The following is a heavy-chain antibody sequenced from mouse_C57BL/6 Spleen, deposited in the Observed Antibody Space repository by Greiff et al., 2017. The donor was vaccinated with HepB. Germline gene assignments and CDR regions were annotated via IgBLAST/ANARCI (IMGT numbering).Heavy chain of an antibody. D-gene: IGHD1-1*01. CDR2: IDPETGGT. Sequence: SGAELVRPGASVTLSCKASGYTFTDYEMHWVKQTPVHGLEWIGAIDPETGGTAYNQKFKGKAILTADKSSSTAYMELRSLTSEDSAVYYCTRKDYGSSYFAYWGQGTLVTVSA. CDR3: TRKDYGSSYFAY. J-gene: IGHJ3*01. CDR1: GYTFTDYE. V-gene: IGHV1-15*01.